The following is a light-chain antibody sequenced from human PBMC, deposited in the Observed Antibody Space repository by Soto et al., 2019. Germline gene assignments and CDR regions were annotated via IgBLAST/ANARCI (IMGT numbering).Light chain of an antibody. CDR2: RNN. V-gene: IGLV1-47*01. CDR1: TANIGSNY. CDR3: QAFESRPRGFV. J-gene: IGLJ1*01. Sequence: VLTQPPSASGTPGQGVTISFSGSTANIGSNYVYWYQQLPGTAPKLLIYRNNQRPSGVPDRFSGSKSGTSASLAITGLQADDEADYFCQAFESRPRGFVFGTGTKVTV.